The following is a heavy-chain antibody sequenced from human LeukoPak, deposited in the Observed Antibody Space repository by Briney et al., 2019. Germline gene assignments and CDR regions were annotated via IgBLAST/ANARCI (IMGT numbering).Heavy chain of an antibody. V-gene: IGHV3-74*01. Sequence: SGGSLRLSCAVSGFTFSDYWMHWVRQTPGKGLVWVSRISTDGSTTSYADSVKGRFTISRDNAKNTLYLQMNSLRAGDTAVYYCTRVGSGTTRDYWGQGNLVTVSS. J-gene: IGHJ4*02. CDR2: ISTDGSTT. CDR3: TRVGSGTTRDY. CDR1: GFTFSDYW. D-gene: IGHD1-14*01.